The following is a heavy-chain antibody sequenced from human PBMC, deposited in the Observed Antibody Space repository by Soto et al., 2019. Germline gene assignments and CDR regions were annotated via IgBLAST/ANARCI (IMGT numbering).Heavy chain of an antibody. CDR1: GVSIHNSHSF. CDR3: GRVVEGATRHTDPDS. V-gene: IGHV4-39*01. Sequence: SETLSLTCTVSGVSIHNSHSFWAWIRQPPGKGLQFIASVYHNGGAHYNSSLKSRVTISVDTANNQVSLRMGSLTAADTAFYYCGRVVEGATRHTDPDSWGQGILVTVSS. J-gene: IGHJ5*01. D-gene: IGHD2-21*01. CDR2: VYHNGGA.